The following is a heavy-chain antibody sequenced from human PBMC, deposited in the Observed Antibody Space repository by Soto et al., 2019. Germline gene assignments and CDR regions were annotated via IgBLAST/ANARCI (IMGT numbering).Heavy chain of an antibody. CDR1: GYTFTSYY. J-gene: IGHJ4*02. CDR3: ATHKQGSTSPTNIDY. Sequence: ASVKVSCKASGYTFTSYYMHWVRQAPGQGLEWMGIINPSGGSTSYAQKFQGRVTMTRDTSTSTVYMELSSLRSEDTAVYYCATHKQGSTSPTNIDYWGQGTLVTVSS. D-gene: IGHD2-2*01. V-gene: IGHV1-46*01. CDR2: INPSGGST.